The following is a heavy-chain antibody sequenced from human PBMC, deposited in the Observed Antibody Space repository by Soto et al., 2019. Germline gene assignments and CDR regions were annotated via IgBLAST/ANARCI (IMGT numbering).Heavy chain of an antibody. J-gene: IGHJ4*02. V-gene: IGHV3-30-3*01. Sequence: QVQLVESGGGVVQPGRSLRLSCAASGFTFSTFAMHWVRQAPGKGLDWVAVISYDGSNKYYADSVKGRFTISRDNSKNTLYLQMNSLRAEDTALYYCARDPAGGSGYYYLFDYWGQGTLVTVSS. CDR3: ARDPAGGSGYYYLFDY. CDR2: ISYDGSNK. D-gene: IGHD3-22*01. CDR1: GFTFSTFA.